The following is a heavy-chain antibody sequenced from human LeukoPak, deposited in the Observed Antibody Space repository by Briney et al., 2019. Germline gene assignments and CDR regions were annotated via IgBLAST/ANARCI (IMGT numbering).Heavy chain of an antibody. V-gene: IGHV4-59*01. CDR2: IYYSGST. J-gene: IGHJ3*02. CDR3: ARVACSGGTCYSYKYGFDI. Sequence: PSETLSLTCTVSGGSISSYYWNWIRQRPGKGLEWIGYIYYSGSTNYNPSLKSRVTISVDTSKNQFSLNLSSVTAADAAVYYCARVACSGGTCYSYKYGFDIWGQGTMVTVSS. CDR1: GGSISSYY. D-gene: IGHD2-15*01.